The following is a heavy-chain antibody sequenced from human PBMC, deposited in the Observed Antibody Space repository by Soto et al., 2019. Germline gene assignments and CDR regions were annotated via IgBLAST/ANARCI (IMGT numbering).Heavy chain of an antibody. CDR2: IDWDDDK. D-gene: IGHD3-22*01. V-gene: IGHV2-70*12. CDR1: GFSLSTSGMC. J-gene: IGHJ4*02. Sequence: LVNPTQTLTLTCTFSGFSLSTSGMCVSWIRQPPGKALEWLARIDWDDDKYYSTSLKTRLTISKDTSKNQVVLTMTNMDPVDTATYYCAHRLYDSSAYSFDYWGQGTLVTVSS. CDR3: AHRLYDSSAYSFDY.